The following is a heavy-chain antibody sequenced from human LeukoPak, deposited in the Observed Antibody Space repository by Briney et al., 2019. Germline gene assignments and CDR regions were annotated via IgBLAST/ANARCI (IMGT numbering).Heavy chain of an antibody. V-gene: IGHV1-8*03. J-gene: IGHJ4*02. CDR1: GYTFTGYY. Sequence: ASVKVSCKASGYTFTGYYMHWVRQAPGQGLEWMGWMNPNSGNTGYAQKFQGRVTITRNTSISTAYMELSSLRSEDTAVYYCARAGPLTTMVSLDWGQGSLVTVSS. CDR2: MNPNSGNT. D-gene: IGHD5-18*01. CDR3: ARAGPLTTMVSLD.